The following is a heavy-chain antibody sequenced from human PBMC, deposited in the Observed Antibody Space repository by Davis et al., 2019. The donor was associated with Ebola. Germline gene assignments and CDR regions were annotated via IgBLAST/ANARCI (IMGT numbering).Heavy chain of an antibody. CDR2: IYFSGNT. V-gene: IGHV4-30-4*07. J-gene: IGHJ4*02. CDR3: ARGWYYLDS. D-gene: IGHD2-15*01. CDR1: GASISSGGYS. Sequence: MPSETLSLTCAVSGASISSGGYSWSWIRQPPGKGLEWIGYIYFSGNTYYSPSLKSRITISLNTSKNQVSLKLISLTAADTAVYYCARGWYYLDSWGQGTLVTVSS.